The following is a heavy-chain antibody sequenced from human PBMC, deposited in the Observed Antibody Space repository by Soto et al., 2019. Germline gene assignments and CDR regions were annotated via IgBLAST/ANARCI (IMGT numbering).Heavy chain of an antibody. CDR2: INHSGST. Sequence: QVQLQQWGAGLLKPSETLSLTCAVYGGSFSGYYWSWIRQPPGKGLEWIGEINHSGSTNYNPSLRSRVTISVDTSKNPFSLKLSSVTAADTAVYYCAGETYSYGYVGWFDPWGQGTLVTVSS. CDR1: GGSFSGYY. CDR3: AGETYSYGYVGWFDP. J-gene: IGHJ5*02. D-gene: IGHD5-18*01. V-gene: IGHV4-34*01.